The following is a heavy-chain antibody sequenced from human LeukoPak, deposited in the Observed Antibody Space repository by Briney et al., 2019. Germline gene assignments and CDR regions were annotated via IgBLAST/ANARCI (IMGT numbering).Heavy chain of an antibody. D-gene: IGHD6-19*01. V-gene: IGHV1-69*01. CDR1: GGTFSSYA. J-gene: IGHJ4*02. CDR3: ASMWDSSGSDFDY. CDR2: IIPIFGTA. Sequence: ASVKVSCKASGGTFSSYAISWVRQAPGQGLEWMGGIIPIFGTANYAQKFQGRVTITADESTSTAYMELSSLRSEDTAVYYCASMWDSSGSDFDYWGQGTLVTVSS.